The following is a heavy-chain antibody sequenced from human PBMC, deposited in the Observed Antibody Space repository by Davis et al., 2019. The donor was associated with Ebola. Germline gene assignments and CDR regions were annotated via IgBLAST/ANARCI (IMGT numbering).Heavy chain of an antibody. CDR2: ISYDGTNK. J-gene: IGHJ4*02. Sequence: GESLKISCVVSGFTFSDFAMHWVRQAPGKGLEWVAVISYDGTNKLYADSVKGRFTISRDNSKNTLYLQMNSLRAEDTAVYYCAKDMIGSGSYPDYWGQGTLVTVSS. CDR1: GFTFSDFA. V-gene: IGHV3-30*04. CDR3: AKDMIGSGSYPDY. D-gene: IGHD3-10*01.